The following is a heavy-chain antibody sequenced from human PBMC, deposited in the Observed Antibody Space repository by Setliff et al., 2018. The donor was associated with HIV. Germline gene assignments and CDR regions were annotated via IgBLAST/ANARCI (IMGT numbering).Heavy chain of an antibody. Sequence: SVKVSCKASGGACPTFAFNWVRQAPGQGPEWMGGIIPIYGTANYAQRFLGRAAITADGSTSTMELTSLTSEDTAVYYCASDSPTARFEEVSEHFYFYMDVWGRGTTVTVSS. D-gene: IGHD3-10*01. CDR1: GGACPTFA. CDR3: ASDSPTARFEEVSEHFYFYMDV. V-gene: IGHV1-69*13. CDR2: IIPIYGTA. J-gene: IGHJ6*03.